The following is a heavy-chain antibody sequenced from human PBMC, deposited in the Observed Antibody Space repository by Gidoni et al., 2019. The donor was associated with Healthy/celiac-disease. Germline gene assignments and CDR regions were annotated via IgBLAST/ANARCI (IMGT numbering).Heavy chain of an antibody. J-gene: IGHJ3*02. V-gene: IGHV1-69*01. D-gene: IGHD2-2*01. Sequence: QVQLVQSGAEVKKPGSSVKVSCKASGGTFSIDAISWVRQAPGQGLEWMGGIIPIFGTANYAQKFQGRVTITADESTSTAYMELSSLRSEDTAVYYCAGGYCSSTSCRNAFDIWGQGTMVTVSS. CDR2: IIPIFGTA. CDR1: GGTFSIDA. CDR3: AGGYCSSTSCRNAFDI.